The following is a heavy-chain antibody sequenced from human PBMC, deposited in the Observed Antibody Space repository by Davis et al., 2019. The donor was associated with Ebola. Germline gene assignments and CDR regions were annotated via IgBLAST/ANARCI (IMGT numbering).Heavy chain of an antibody. J-gene: IGHJ3*02. D-gene: IGHD6-19*01. Sequence: GESLKISCAVSGFTLSNYGMHWVRQAPGKGLDWVAVIPPEGSYRYYADSVKGRFTISRDNSKNTLYLEMISLRPEDTAVYYCAKVLTSGWYVDALDIWGQGTMVTVSS. CDR3: AKVLTSGWYVDALDI. CDR1: GFTLSNYG. V-gene: IGHV3-30*02. CDR2: IPPEGSYR.